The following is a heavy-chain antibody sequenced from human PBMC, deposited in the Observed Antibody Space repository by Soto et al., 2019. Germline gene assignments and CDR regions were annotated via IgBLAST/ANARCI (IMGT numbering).Heavy chain of an antibody. D-gene: IGHD7-27*01. CDR3: ARSTPDWGSDY. Sequence: SETLSLTCTVSGGSISSYYWSWIWQPPGKGLEWIGYIYYSGSTNYNPSLKSRVTISVDTSKNQFSLKLSSVTAADTAVYYCARSTPDWGSDYWGQGTLVTVSS. V-gene: IGHV4-59*08. J-gene: IGHJ4*02. CDR1: GGSISSYY. CDR2: IYYSGST.